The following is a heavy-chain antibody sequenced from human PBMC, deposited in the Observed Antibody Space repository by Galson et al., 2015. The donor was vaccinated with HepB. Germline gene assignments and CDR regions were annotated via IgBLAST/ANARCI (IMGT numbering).Heavy chain of an antibody. Sequence: SLRLSCAASGFTFSSYWMSWVRQAPGKGLEWVANIKQDGSEKYYVDSVKGRFTISRDNAKNSLYLQMNSLRAEDTAVYYCAREGGRWWSHGAFDIWGQGTMVTVSS. V-gene: IGHV3-7*01. CDR3: AREGGRWWSHGAFDI. J-gene: IGHJ3*02. CDR2: IKQDGSEK. D-gene: IGHD2-15*01. CDR1: GFTFSSYW.